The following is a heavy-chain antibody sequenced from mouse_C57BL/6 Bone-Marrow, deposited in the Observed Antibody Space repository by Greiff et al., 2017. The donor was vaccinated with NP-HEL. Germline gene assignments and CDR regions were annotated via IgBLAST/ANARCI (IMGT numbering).Heavy chain of an antibody. J-gene: IGHJ3*01. CDR2: IYPGDGDT. Sequence: VQLQQSGPELVKPGASVKISCKASGYAFSSSWMNWVKQRPGKGLEWIGRIYPGDGDTNYNGKFKGKATLTADKSSSTAYMQLSSLTSEDSAVFFCGGPYGNYGFAYWGQGTLVTVSA. CDR3: GGPYGNYGFAY. V-gene: IGHV1-82*01. D-gene: IGHD2-1*01. CDR1: GYAFSSSW.